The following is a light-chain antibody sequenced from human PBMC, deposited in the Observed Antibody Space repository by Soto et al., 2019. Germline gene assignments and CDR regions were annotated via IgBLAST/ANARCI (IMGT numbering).Light chain of an antibody. CDR2: TAS. CDR3: QQYSRAPIT. Sequence: EIVMTQSPTTLSVSPGERATLSCRASQSVSSSYLAWYQQKPGQAPRLLIYTASRRATGIPDRFSGSGSGTDFTLTISRLEPEDSAVYYCQQYSRAPITFGQGTRLEIK. J-gene: IGKJ5*01. CDR1: QSVSSSY. V-gene: IGKV3-20*01.